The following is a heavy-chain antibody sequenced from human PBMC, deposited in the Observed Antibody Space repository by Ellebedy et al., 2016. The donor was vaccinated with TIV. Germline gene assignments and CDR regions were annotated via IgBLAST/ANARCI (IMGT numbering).Heavy chain of an antibody. Sequence: PGGSLRLSCAASGFSFRNYWMNWVRQAPGKGLELVANINQDGRAKNYVDAVKGRFAISRDNAKNSLYLQMNSLRREDTAIYYCARGSVVTGADSWGQGTLVTVSS. CDR1: GFSFRNYW. CDR3: ARGSVVTGADS. V-gene: IGHV3-7*03. J-gene: IGHJ4*02. CDR2: INQDGRAK. D-gene: IGHD2-21*02.